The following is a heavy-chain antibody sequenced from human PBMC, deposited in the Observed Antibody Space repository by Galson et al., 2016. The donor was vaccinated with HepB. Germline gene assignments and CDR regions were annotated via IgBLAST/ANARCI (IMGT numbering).Heavy chain of an antibody. V-gene: IGHV4-39*01. J-gene: IGHJ6*02. D-gene: IGHD2-8*01. Sequence: SETLSLTCNVSGGSISSSDYYWAWIRQPPGKGLEWIGSVFYRGVTRYNPPLNSRVTISVDTSKNQFFLMLRSVTAADTAVYYCARGCTDGVCNGYGMDVWGQGTTVTVSS. CDR1: GGSISSSDYY. CDR3: ARGCTDGVCNGYGMDV. CDR2: VFYRGVT.